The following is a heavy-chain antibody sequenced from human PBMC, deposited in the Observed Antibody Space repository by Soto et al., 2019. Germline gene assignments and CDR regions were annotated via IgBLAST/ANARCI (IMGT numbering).Heavy chain of an antibody. D-gene: IGHD6-13*01. CDR1: GGSISSYY. Sequence: PSETLSLTCTVSGGSISSYYWSWIRQPPGKGLEWIGYIYYSGSTNYNPSLKSRVTISVDTSKNQFSLKLSSVTAADTAVYYCARFTDIAAGGTFFYWGQGTLVTVSS. CDR2: IYYSGST. V-gene: IGHV4-59*01. CDR3: ARFTDIAAGGTFFY. J-gene: IGHJ4*02.